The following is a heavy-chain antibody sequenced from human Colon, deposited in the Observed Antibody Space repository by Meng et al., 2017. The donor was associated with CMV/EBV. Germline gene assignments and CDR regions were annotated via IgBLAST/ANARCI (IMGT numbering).Heavy chain of an antibody. D-gene: IGHD2-21*01. CDR2: ISYDGSNK. CDR1: GFTFSSYA. Sequence: GESLKISCAASGFTFSSYAMHWVRQAPGKGLEWVAVISYDGSNKYYADSVKGRFTNSRDNARNTLYLQMNSLRGDDTAVYYCVVKGSAWFDYWGQGTLVTVSS. J-gene: IGHJ4*02. V-gene: IGHV3-30*04. CDR3: VVKGSAWFDY.